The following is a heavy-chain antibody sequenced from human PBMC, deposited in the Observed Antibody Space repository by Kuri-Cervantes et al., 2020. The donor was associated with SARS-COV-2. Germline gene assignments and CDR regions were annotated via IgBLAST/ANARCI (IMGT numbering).Heavy chain of an antibody. CDR2: INHSGST. CDR1: GGSFSGYY. CDR3: ARLRYCSSTSCWHFDY. Sequence: SETLSLTCAVYGGSFSGYYWSWIRQPPGKGLEWIGEINHSGSTNYNPSLKSRVTISVDTSKNQFSLKLSSVTAADTAVYCCARLRYCSSTSCWHFDYWGQGTLVTVSS. J-gene: IGHJ4*02. D-gene: IGHD2-2*01. V-gene: IGHV4-34*01.